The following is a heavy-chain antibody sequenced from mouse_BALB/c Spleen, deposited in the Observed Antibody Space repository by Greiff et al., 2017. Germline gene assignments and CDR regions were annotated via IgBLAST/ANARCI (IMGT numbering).Heavy chain of an antibody. J-gene: IGHJ1*01. CDR1: GFSLSRYS. Sequence: VQGVESGPGLVAPSQSLSITCTVSGFSLSRYSVHWVRQPPGKGLEWLGMIWGGGSTDYNSALKSRLSISKDNSKSQVFLKMNSLQTDDTAMYYCARNLRWLKDWYFDVWGAGTTVTVSS. CDR2: IWGGGST. D-gene: IGHD2-3*01. CDR3: ARNLRWLKDWYFDV. V-gene: IGHV2-6-4*01.